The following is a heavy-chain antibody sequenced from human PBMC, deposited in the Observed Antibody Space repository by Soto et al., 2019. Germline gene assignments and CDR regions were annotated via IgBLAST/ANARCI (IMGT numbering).Heavy chain of an antibody. J-gene: IGHJ5*02. Sequence: LRLSCAASGFTFSDYYMSWIRQAPGKGLEWVSYISSSSSYTNYADSVKGRFTISRDNAKNSLYLQMNSLRAEDTAVYYCARDGVGATIDPWGQGTLVTVSS. D-gene: IGHD1-26*01. CDR3: ARDGVGATIDP. CDR2: ISSSSSYT. CDR1: GFTFSDYY. V-gene: IGHV3-11*06.